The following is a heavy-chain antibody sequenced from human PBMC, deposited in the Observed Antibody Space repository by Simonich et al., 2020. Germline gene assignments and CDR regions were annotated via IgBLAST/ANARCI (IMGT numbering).Heavy chain of an antibody. V-gene: IGHV4-39*01. J-gene: IGHJ3*02. D-gene: IGHD6-13*01. CDR1: GGSISSSSYY. Sequence: QLQLQESGPGLVKPSETLSLTCTVSGGSISSSSYYWGWIRQPPGKGLEWIGSIYYSGSTYYNPSLKSRVTISVDTSKNQFSLKLRSVTAADTAVYYCARHAGFAFDIWGQGTMVTVSS. CDR3: ARHAGFAFDI. CDR2: IYYSGST.